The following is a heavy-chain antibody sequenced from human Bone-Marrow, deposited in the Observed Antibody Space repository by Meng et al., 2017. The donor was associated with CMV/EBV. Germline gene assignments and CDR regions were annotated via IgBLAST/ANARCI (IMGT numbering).Heavy chain of an antibody. D-gene: IGHD6-19*01. J-gene: IGHJ4*02. CDR3: ARSSGWSRFDH. CDR1: GYPLIDYY. V-gene: IGHV1-2*02. Sequence: VHVGQSGVNVKKPWTSVQVSCKASGYPLIDYYIHWVRQAPGQWLEWMGWINPSDDTNYAQNFQGRVTMTRDMSINTVYMELSRLTSDDTAVYYCARSSGWSRFDHWGQGTLVTVSS. CDR2: INPSDDT.